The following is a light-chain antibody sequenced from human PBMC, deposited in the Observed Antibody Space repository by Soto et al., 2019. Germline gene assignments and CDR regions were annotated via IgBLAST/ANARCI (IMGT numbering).Light chain of an antibody. CDR2: EVS. CDR3: ASYTSSSTSVI. Sequence: QSVLTQPASVSGSPGQSITISCTGTSSDVGGYKYVSWYQQHPDKAPKLIIFEVSYRPSGISSRFSGSKSGNTAALTISGLQAEDEADYYCASYTSSSTSVIFGRGTKLTVL. V-gene: IGLV2-14*01. CDR1: SSDVGGYKY. J-gene: IGLJ2*01.